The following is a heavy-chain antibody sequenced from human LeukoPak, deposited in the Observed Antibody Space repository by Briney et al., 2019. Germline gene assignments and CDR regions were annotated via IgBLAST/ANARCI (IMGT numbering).Heavy chain of an antibody. CDR3: AKDLGKVIAAAGTSGFDS. D-gene: IGHD6-13*01. J-gene: IGHJ4*01. Sequence: PGGSLRLSCAASGFNFDDYTMHWVRQIPGKSLEWVSLINGDGGSTFYADSVKGRFTISRDTRKNFLYLQMISLRTEDTALYYCAKDLGKVIAAAGTSGFDSWGRGTLVTVSS. CDR2: INGDGGST. CDR1: GFNFDDYT. V-gene: IGHV3-43*01.